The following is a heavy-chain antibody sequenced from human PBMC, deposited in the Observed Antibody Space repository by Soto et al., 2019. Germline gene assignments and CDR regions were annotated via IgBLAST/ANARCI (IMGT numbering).Heavy chain of an antibody. J-gene: IGHJ6*03. Sequence: ASVKVSCKTSGYTFNTFGISWVRQAPGQGLEWMGWISAYNGNTNYAQKVQDRVIMTTDTSTSTAYMELRSLRSDDTAVYYCARMGSGYAAHYYYMDVWGKGTTVTVSS. V-gene: IGHV1-18*01. D-gene: IGHD3-10*01. CDR1: GYTFNTFG. CDR3: ARMGSGYAAHYYYMDV. CDR2: ISAYNGNT.